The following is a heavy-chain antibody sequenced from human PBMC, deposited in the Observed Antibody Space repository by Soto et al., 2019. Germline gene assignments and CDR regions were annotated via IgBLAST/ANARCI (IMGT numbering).Heavy chain of an antibody. Sequence: GSGPTLVNPTQTLTLTCTFSGFSLSTSGVGVGWIRQPPGKALEWLALIYWNDDKRYSPSLKSRLTITKDTSKNQVVLTMTNMDPVDTATYYCAHSYPPYGPTGGWDWFDPWGQGTLVTVSS. CDR2: IYWNDDK. J-gene: IGHJ5*02. V-gene: IGHV2-5*01. D-gene: IGHD3-10*01. CDR3: AHSYPPYGPTGGWDWFDP. CDR1: GFSLSTSGVG.